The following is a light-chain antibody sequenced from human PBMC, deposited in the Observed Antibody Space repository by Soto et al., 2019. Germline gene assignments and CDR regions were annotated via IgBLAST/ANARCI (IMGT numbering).Light chain of an antibody. Sequence: EMVVTQSPGTLSLSPGERATLSCRASQSDTNAYLTWYQQKPGQAPRLLIYGASTRATGIPDRFSGSGSGTDFTLTISIVDPEDFALYYCHYYGGPFGGGTKIEIK. J-gene: IGKJ4*01. CDR1: QSDTNAY. CDR3: HYYGGP. V-gene: IGKV3-20*01. CDR2: GAS.